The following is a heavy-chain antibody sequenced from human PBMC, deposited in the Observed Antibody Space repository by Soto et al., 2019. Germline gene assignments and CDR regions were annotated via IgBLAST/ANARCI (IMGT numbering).Heavy chain of an antibody. D-gene: IGHD1-1*01. CDR3: ARGLWVEPELYYYGMDV. V-gene: IGHV4-30-4*01. J-gene: IGHJ6*02. Sequence: SETLSLTCTVSGDSISSADYYWSWIRQTPGKGLEWIGHIFYSGTTYYNPSLKSRLTISVDTSKNHFSLRLTSVTAADTAVYYCARGLWVEPELYYYGMDVWGQGTTVTVSS. CDR1: GDSISSADYY. CDR2: IFYSGTT.